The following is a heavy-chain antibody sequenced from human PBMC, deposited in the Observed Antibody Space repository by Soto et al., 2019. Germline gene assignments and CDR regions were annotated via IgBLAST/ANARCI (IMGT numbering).Heavy chain of an antibody. CDR3: AREGYDAFDI. Sequence: GGSLRLSCAASGFTFSSYSMKWVRQAPGKGLEWVSSISSSSSYIYYADSVKGRFTISRDNAKNSLYLQMNSLGAEDTAVYYCAREGYDAFDIWGQGTMVTVSS. CDR2: ISSSSSYI. J-gene: IGHJ3*02. D-gene: IGHD6-13*01. V-gene: IGHV3-21*01. CDR1: GFTFSSYS.